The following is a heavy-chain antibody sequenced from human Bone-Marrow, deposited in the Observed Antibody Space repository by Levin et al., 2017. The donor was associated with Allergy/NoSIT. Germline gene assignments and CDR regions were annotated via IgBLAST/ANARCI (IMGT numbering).Heavy chain of an antibody. V-gene: IGHV4-31*03. Sequence: SETLSLTCTVSGASIRSGAYYWSWVRQPPGQGLEWIGYIYYNGSTYFNPSLKSRVSISVDTSKNQFTLKLSSVTAANTADYYCARVLAGFDGSAMAYDYWGRGSLVTVSS. J-gene: IGHJ4*02. D-gene: IGHD3-10*01. CDR1: GASIRSGAYY. CDR3: ARVLAGFDGSAMAYDY. CDR2: IYYNGST.